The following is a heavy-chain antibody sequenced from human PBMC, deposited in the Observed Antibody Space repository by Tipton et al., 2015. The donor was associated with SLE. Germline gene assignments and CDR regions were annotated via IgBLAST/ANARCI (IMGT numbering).Heavy chain of an antibody. CDR3: ARGSRGWPPGH. V-gene: IGHV4-4*01. J-gene: IGHJ4*02. CDR1: AFPVSSHY. CDR2: IYHSGST. Sequence: SLRLSCSASAFPVSSHYMNWVRQAPGKGPEWIGEIYHSGSTNYNQSLKTRVTISVDKSKNQFSLNLNSVTAADTAVYFCARGSRGWPPGHWGRGSLVSVSS. D-gene: IGHD6-19*01.